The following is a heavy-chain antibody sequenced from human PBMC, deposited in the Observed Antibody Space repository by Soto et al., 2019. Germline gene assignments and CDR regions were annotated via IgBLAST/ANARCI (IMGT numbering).Heavy chain of an antibody. CDR3: ARRYGYSFDY. V-gene: IGHV4-61*08. CDR2: IYYSGST. D-gene: IGHD1-1*01. CDR1: GGSIGSGGYS. Sequence: SETPSLTCAGPGGSIGSGGYSWSWIRHPPGKGLEWIGYIYYSGSTNYNPSLKSRVTISVDTSKNQFSLKLSSVTAADTAVYYCARRYGYSFDYWGQGTLVTVSS. J-gene: IGHJ4*02.